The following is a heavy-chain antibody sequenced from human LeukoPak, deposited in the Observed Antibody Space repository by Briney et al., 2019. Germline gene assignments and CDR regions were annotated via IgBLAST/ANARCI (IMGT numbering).Heavy chain of an antibody. V-gene: IGHV1-2*02. CDR1: GYTFTGYY. CDR2: INPNSGGT. CDR3: ARGGRVRGVMSLNWFDP. D-gene: IGHD3-10*01. J-gene: IGHJ5*02. Sequence: ASVKVSCKVSGYTFTGYYIHWVRQAPGQGLEWMGWINPNSGGTNYAQKFQGRVTMTRDTSISTAYMELSRLRSDDTAVYYCARGGRVRGVMSLNWFDPWGQGTLVTVSS.